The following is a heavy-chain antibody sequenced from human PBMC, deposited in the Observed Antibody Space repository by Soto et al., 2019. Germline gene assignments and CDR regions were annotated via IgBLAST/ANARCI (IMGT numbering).Heavy chain of an antibody. D-gene: IGHD2-15*01. Sequence: GGSLRLSCAASGFTFSTYSMHWVRQAPGKGLEWVSSISSSSSYIYYADSVKGRFTIPRDNAKNSLYLQMNSLRAEDTAVYYCARDVGRTHDYWGQGTLVTVSS. J-gene: IGHJ4*02. CDR1: GFTFSTYS. CDR3: ARDVGRTHDY. V-gene: IGHV3-21*01. CDR2: ISSSSSYI.